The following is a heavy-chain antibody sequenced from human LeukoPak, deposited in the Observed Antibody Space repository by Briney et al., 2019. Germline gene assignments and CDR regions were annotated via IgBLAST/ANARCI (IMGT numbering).Heavy chain of an antibody. CDR3: ARRRDYYDSSGYYWVIDY. J-gene: IGHJ4*02. Sequence: GGSLRLSCAASGFTFDDYGMSWVRQAPGKGLEWVSGINWNGGSTGYADSVKGRFTISRDNAKNPLYLQMNSLRAEDTALYYCARRRDYYDSSGYYWVIDYWGQGTLVTVSS. V-gene: IGHV3-20*04. CDR2: INWNGGST. D-gene: IGHD3-22*01. CDR1: GFTFDDYG.